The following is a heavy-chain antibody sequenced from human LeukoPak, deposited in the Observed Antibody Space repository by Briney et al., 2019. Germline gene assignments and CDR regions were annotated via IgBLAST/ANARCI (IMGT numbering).Heavy chain of an antibody. CDR3: AKDALEYYDTSGLTTCFDY. CDR1: GFTFSSYS. Sequence: GGSLRLSCAASGFTFSSYSMNWVRQAPGKGLEWVSSISSSSVYIYYADSMKGRFTISRDNAKNSLYLQMNSLRAEDTAVYYCAKDALEYYDTSGLTTCFDYWGQGTLVTVSS. D-gene: IGHD3-22*01. CDR2: ISSSSVYI. J-gene: IGHJ4*02. V-gene: IGHV3-21*04.